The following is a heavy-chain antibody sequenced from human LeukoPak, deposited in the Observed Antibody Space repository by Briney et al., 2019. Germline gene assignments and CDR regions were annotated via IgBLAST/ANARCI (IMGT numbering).Heavy chain of an antibody. CDR2: ISSSGSNI. CDR1: GFTFSNYY. CDR3: ARDDTAMGANFDY. D-gene: IGHD5-18*01. Sequence: GGSLRLSCAASGFTFSNYYMGWIRQAPGKGLEWVSYISSSGSNIYYPDSLKGRVTMSRDNAKNSLYLQMNSLRAEDTAVYYCARDDTAMGANFDYWGQGTLVTVSS. V-gene: IGHV3-11*04. J-gene: IGHJ4*02.